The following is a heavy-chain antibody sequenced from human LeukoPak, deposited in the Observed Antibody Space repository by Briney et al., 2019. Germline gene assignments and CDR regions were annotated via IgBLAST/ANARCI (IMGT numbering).Heavy chain of an antibody. Sequence: SETLSLTCTVSGGSISTYYWSWIRQSPGKGLEWIGSIYYSGSTNYIPSLKGRVTISVDTSKNQFSLELSSVTAADTAVYYCAVNLTRHTFDIWGQGTMVTVSS. D-gene: IGHD1-1*01. J-gene: IGHJ3*02. CDR2: IYYSGST. CDR1: GGSISTYY. V-gene: IGHV4-59*08. CDR3: AVNLTRHTFDI.